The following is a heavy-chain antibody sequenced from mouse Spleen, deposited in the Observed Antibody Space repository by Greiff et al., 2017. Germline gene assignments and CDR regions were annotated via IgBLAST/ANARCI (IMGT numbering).Heavy chain of an antibody. CDR1: GFSLTSYG. CDR2: IWSGGST. V-gene: IGHV2-6-1*01. CDR3: ARHEGLRPSMDY. J-gene: IGHJ4*01. D-gene: IGHD2-4*01. Sequence: QVQLKESGPGLVAPSQSLSITCTVSGFSLTSYGVHWVRQPPGKGLEWVVVIWSGGSTTYNSALKSRLSISKDNSKSQVFLKMNSLQTDDTAMYYCARHEGLRPSMDYWGQGTSVTVSS.